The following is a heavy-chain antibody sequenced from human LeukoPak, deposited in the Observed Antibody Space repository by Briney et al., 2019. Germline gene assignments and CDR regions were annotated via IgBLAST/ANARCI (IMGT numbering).Heavy chain of an antibody. Sequence: GGSLRLSCAASGFTFSSYSMNWVRQAPGKGLEWVSSIRSSANYINYADSVKGRFTISRDNSKNTLYLQLNSLRSEDTAVYSRARDTSIVDPAGYMDVWGKGTTVTVSS. CDR1: GFTFSSYS. CDR2: IRSSANYI. D-gene: IGHD6-6*01. CDR3: ARDTSIVDPAGYMDV. J-gene: IGHJ6*03. V-gene: IGHV3-21*01.